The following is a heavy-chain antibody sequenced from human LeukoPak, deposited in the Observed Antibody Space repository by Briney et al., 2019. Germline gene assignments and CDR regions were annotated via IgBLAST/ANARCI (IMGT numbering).Heavy chain of an antibody. CDR2: IQPDGSEQ. Sequence: GGSLRLSCVASGSTFSSIWMSWVRQAPGKGLEWVGNIQPDGSEQYPVDSVKGRFTISRDNSKNTLYLQMNSLRAEDTAVYYCAKDLPYSSSWYRVSGNFDYWGQGTLVTVSS. J-gene: IGHJ4*02. CDR3: AKDLPYSSSWYRVSGNFDY. D-gene: IGHD6-13*01. CDR1: GSTFSSIW. V-gene: IGHV3-7*03.